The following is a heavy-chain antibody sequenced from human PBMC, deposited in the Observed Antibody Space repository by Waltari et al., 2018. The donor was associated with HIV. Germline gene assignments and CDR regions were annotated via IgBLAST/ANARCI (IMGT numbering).Heavy chain of an antibody. V-gene: IGHV3-23*01. J-gene: IGHJ3*02. CDR3: GTRDIVVVVAATDGAFDI. CDR2: ISGSGGST. CDR1: GFTFSSYA. D-gene: IGHD2-15*01. Sequence: EVQLLESGGGLVQPGGSLRLSCAASGFTFSSYAMSWVRQAPGKGLEWVSAISGSGGSTYYADSVKGLFTISRDNSKNTLYLQMNSLRAEDTAVYYCGTRDIVVVVAATDGAFDIWGQGTMVTVSS.